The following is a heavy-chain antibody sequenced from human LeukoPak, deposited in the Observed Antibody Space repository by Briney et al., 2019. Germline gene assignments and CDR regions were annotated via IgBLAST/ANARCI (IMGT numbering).Heavy chain of an antibody. CDR1: GFTFSSYS. CDR3: ARDSSGWFYYMDV. V-gene: IGHV3-21*01. CDR2: ISSSSSYT. J-gene: IGHJ6*03. Sequence: PGGSLRLSCAASGFTFSSYSMNWVRQAPGKGLEWVSSISSSSSYTYYADSVKGRFTISRDNAKNSLYLQMNSLRAEDTAVYYCARDSSGWFYYMDVWGKGTTVTVSS. D-gene: IGHD6-19*01.